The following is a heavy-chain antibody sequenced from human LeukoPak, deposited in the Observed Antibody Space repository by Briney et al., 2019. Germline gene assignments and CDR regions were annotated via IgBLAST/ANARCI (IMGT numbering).Heavy chain of an antibody. CDR3: AKGRGIRNYYMDV. V-gene: IGHV3-43*01. J-gene: IGHJ6*03. D-gene: IGHD1-14*01. CDR1: GFTFDDYT. CDR2: ISWDGGST. Sequence: PGGSPRLSCAASGFTFDDYTMHWVRQAPGKGLEWVSLISWDGGSTYYADSVKGRFTISRDNSKNSLYLQMNSLRTEDTAFYYCAKGRGIRNYYMDVWGKGTTVTVSS.